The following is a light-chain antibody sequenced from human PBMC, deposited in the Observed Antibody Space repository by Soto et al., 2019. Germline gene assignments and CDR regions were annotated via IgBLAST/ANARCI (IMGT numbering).Light chain of an antibody. V-gene: IGKV1-5*01. CDR3: QHYNSFSWT. Sequence: DIQMTQSPSTLSASVGDRVTITCRASQSITIWLAWYQQKPGKAPKLLIFDASNLESGVPSRFSGSGSGTEFTRTIRSMQPDDFATYYCQHYNSFSWTFGQGTKVEIK. J-gene: IGKJ1*01. CDR1: QSITIW. CDR2: DAS.